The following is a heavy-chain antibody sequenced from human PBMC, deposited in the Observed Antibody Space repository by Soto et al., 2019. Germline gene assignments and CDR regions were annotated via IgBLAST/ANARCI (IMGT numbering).Heavy chain of an antibody. D-gene: IGHD4-4*01. CDR3: ALAGYDSNYYAVIPFSAGHF. CDR2: ISSSGSII. J-gene: IGHJ4*02. CDR1: GFTFSDYY. V-gene: IGHV3-11*01. Sequence: QVQLVVSGGGLVKPGGSLRLSCAASGFTFSDYYISWIRQAPGKGLEWVSYISSSGSIIYYADSVKGRFTISRDNAKNSLSLQMNSLRAEDTAVYYCALAGYDSNYYAVIPFSAGHFWGQGTLVSVSS.